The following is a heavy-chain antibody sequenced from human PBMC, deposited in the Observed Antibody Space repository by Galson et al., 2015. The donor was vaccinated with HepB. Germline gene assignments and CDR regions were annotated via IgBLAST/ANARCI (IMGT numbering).Heavy chain of an antibody. Sequence: QSGAEVKKPGESLKISCKGSGYSFTSYWIGWVRQKPGKGLECMGIIYPGDSEIRSSPSFQGQVTMSVDKSITTAYLQWSSLKPSDTAMYYCASRHSYFRSGTWYNVSDYWGQGTLVTVPS. CDR3: ASRHSYFRSGTWYNVSDY. D-gene: IGHD3-10*01. V-gene: IGHV5-51*01. J-gene: IGHJ4*02. CDR2: IYPGDSEI. CDR1: GYSFTSYW.